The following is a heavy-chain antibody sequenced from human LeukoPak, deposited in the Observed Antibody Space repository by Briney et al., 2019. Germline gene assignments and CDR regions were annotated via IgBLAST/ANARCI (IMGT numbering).Heavy chain of an antibody. J-gene: IGHJ4*02. V-gene: IGHV1-18*01. CDR1: GYTFTSYG. Sequence: ASVKVSCKASGYTFTSYGISWVRQAPGQGLEWMGWISAYNGNTNYAQKFQGRVTITADESTSTAYMELSSLRSEDTAVYYCAREGMATNHIDYWGQGTLVTVSS. CDR2: ISAYNGNT. CDR3: AREGMATNHIDY. D-gene: IGHD5-24*01.